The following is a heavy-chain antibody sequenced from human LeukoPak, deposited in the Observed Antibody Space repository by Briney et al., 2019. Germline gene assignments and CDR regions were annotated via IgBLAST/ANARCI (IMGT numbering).Heavy chain of an antibody. J-gene: IGHJ5*02. CDR1: GFTFDDYT. CDR2: ISWDGDNT. D-gene: IGHD1-14*01. V-gene: IGHV3-43*01. CDR3: AKGTGKSTLNWFDP. Sequence: GGSLRLSCAASGFTFDDYTMHWVRQAPRKGLEGVSLISWDGDNTFYADSVKGRFTISRDNNKNSLYPQINSLRTEDTALYYCAKGTGKSTLNWFDPWGQGTLVTVSS.